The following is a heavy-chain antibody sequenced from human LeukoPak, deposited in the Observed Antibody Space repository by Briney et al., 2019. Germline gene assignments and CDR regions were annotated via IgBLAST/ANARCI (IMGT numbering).Heavy chain of an antibody. Sequence: ASVKVSCKVSGYTLTELSMHWVRQAPGKGLEWMGGFDPEDGETIYAQKFQGRVTMTEDTSTDTAYMELSSLRSEDTAVYYCATGSYCTNGVCHPILQHWGQGTLVTVSS. V-gene: IGHV1-24*01. CDR1: GYTLTELS. J-gene: IGHJ1*01. CDR2: FDPEDGET. CDR3: ATGSYCTNGVCHPILQH. D-gene: IGHD2-8*01.